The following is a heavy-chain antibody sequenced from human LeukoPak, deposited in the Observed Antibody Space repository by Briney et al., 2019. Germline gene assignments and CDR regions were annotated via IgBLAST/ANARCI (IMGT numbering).Heavy chain of an antibody. CDR3: ARGGVDHYGSGTYYLMYYFDH. Sequence: PGGSLRLSCAASGFTFSSYEMSWVREAPGKGREGVSGISGSGGATCYADSVKGRFTVSRDDPHNTLYLQVNSVRAEDTAVYFCARGGVDHYGSGTYYLMYYFDHWGQGALVTVSS. CDR1: GFTFSSYE. CDR2: ISGSGGAT. V-gene: IGHV3-23*01. D-gene: IGHD3-10*01. J-gene: IGHJ4*02.